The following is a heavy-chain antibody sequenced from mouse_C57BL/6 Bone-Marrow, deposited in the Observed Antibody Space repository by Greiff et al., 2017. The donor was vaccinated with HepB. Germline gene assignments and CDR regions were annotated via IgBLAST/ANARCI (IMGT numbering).Heavy chain of an antibody. J-gene: IGHJ1*03. CDR1: GYTFTSYG. D-gene: IGHD2-14*01. CDR3: ARDRDPSRGTYWYFDV. V-gene: IGHV1-81*01. Sequence: VQLQESGAELARPGASVKLSCKASGYTFTSYGISWVKQRTGQGLEWIGEIYPRSGNTYYNEKFKGKATLTADKSSSTAYMVLRSLTSEDSAVYFCARDRDPSRGTYWYFDVWGTGTTVTVSS. CDR2: IYPRSGNT.